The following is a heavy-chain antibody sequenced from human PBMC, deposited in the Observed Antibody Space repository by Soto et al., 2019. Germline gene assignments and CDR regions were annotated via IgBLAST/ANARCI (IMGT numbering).Heavy chain of an antibody. D-gene: IGHD3-22*01. CDR2: IYWDDDK. CDR3: ARYYYDSSGYKYPFYS. Sequence: GPTLVNPTQTLTLTCTFSGFSLSTSGVGVGWIRQPPGKALEWLALIYWDDDKRYSSSLKSRLTITKDTSKNEVVLTMTNMDPVDTATYYCARYYYDSSGYKYPFYSWGQGTLVTVSS. J-gene: IGHJ4*02. V-gene: IGHV2-5*02. CDR1: GFSLSTSGVG.